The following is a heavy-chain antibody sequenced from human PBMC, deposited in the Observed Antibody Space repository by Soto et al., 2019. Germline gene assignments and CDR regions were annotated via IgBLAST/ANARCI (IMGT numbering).Heavy chain of an antibody. CDR3: ARDLGERYFGPSDY. CDR1: GYTFTSYG. CDR2: ISAYNGNT. Sequence: ASVKVSCKASGYTFTSYGISWVRQAPGQGLEWMGWISAYNGNTNYAQKLQGRVTMTTDPSTSKAYMELRSLRSDDTAVYYCARDLGERYFGPSDYWGQGTLVTVSS. V-gene: IGHV1-18*01. D-gene: IGHD1-1*01. J-gene: IGHJ4*02.